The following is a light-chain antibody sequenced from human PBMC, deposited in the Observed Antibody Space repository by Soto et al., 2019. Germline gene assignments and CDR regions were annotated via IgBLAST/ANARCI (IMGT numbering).Light chain of an antibody. Sequence: QSALTQPRSVSGSPGQSVTISCTGTSSDVGGYNYVSWYQQHPGKAPKLMIYDVSKRPSGVPDRFPGSKSGNTASLTRSVIQAEDEADYNCCSYAGSYTLYVFGTGTKLTVL. CDR2: DVS. CDR3: CSYAGSYTLYV. V-gene: IGLV2-11*01. CDR1: SSDVGGYNY. J-gene: IGLJ1*01.